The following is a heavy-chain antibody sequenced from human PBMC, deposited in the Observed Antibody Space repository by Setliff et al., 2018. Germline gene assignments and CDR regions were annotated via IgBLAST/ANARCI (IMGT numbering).Heavy chain of an antibody. CDR1: GYTFTSYG. J-gene: IGHJ4*02. V-gene: IGHV1-24*01. CDR2: FDPEDGER. D-gene: IGHD3-10*01. CDR3: ARVGFRGVMSAYFDF. Sequence: ASVKVSCKSSGYTFTSYGINWVRQAPGQGLEWMGGFDPEDGERIYAQHFQGRLTMTEDTSTDTAYMELSSLRSEDTAVYYCARVGFRGVMSAYFDFWGQGTQVTVSS.